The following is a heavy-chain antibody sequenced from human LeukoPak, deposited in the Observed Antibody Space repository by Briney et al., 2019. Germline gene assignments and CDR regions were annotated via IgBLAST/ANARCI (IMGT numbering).Heavy chain of an antibody. Sequence: ASVKVSCKASGYTFTSYGITWVRQAPGQGLEWMGLISAYNGNTNYAQKLQGRVTMTTDTSKSTAYMELRILRPEDTAVYYCARENSGWSDFDNRGQGALVTVSS. CDR3: ARENSGWSDFDN. CDR1: GYTFTSYG. CDR2: ISAYNGNT. J-gene: IGHJ4*02. D-gene: IGHD6-19*01. V-gene: IGHV1-18*01.